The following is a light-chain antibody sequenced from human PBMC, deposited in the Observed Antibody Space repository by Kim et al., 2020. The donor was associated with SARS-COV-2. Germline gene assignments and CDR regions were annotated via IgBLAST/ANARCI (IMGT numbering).Light chain of an antibody. CDR3: AAWDDSLSGPV. J-gene: IGLJ2*01. V-gene: IGLV1-47*01. CDR1: SSNIGSNY. CDR2: RNN. Sequence: QLVLTQPPSASGTPGQRVTISCSGSSSNIGSNYVYWYQQLPGTAPKLLIYRNNQRPSGVPDRFSGSKSGTSASLAISGLPSEDEADYYCAAWDDSLSGPVFGGGTQLTVL.